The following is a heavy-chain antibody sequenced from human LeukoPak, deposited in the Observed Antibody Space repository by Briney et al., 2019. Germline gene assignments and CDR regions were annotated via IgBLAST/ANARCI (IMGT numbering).Heavy chain of an antibody. V-gene: IGHV1-69*13. CDR3: ARVDCSSTSCNYYYYYMDV. CDR1: GGTFSSYA. J-gene: IGHJ6*03. CDR2: IIPIFGTA. Sequence: SVKVSCKASGGTFSSYAISWVRQAPGQGLEWMGGIIPIFGTANYAQKFQGRVTITADESTSTAYMELSSLRSEDTAVYYCARVDCSSTSCNYYYYYMDVWGKGTTVTVSS. D-gene: IGHD2-2*01.